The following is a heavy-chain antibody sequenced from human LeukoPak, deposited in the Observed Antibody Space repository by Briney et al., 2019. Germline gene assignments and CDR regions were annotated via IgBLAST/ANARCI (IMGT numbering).Heavy chain of an antibody. J-gene: IGHJ4*02. CDR2: IRGSGGST. D-gene: IGHD1-1*01. Sequence: GGSLSFSVAASGFTFSGFAMSWARQAPGKGLEWVSAIRGSGGSTYYADSVKGRFTISRDNSKNTLYLRMNSLRAEDTAVYYCAKDAGWNDNLQLDYWGQGTLVTVSS. CDR3: AKDAGWNDNLQLDY. V-gene: IGHV3-23*01. CDR1: GFTFSGFA.